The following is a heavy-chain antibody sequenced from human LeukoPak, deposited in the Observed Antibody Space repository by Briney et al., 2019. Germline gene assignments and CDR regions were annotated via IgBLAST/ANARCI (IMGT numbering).Heavy chain of an antibody. D-gene: IGHD6-13*01. CDR1: GFTFSSYW. Sequence: GGSLRLSYAASGFTFSSYWMSWVRQAPGKGLEWVANIKQDDSEKYYVDSVKGRFTISRDNSKNTLYLQMNSLRAEDTAVYYCARDRIAAAGTLDYWGQGTLVTVSS. J-gene: IGHJ4*02. V-gene: IGHV3-7*01. CDR2: IKQDDSEK. CDR3: ARDRIAAAGTLDY.